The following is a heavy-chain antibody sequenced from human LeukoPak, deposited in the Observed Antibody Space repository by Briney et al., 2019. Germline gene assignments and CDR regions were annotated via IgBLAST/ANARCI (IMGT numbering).Heavy chain of an antibody. CDR3: ARERLLWFGELLD. J-gene: IGHJ4*02. V-gene: IGHV1-2*02. CDR2: INPNSGGT. CDR1: GYTFTGYY. Sequence: ASVKVSCKASGYTFTGYYMHWVRQAPGRGLEWMGWINPNSGGTNYAQKFQGRVTMTRDTSISTAYMELSRLRSDDTAVYYCARERLLWFGELLDWGQGTLVTVSS. D-gene: IGHD3-10*01.